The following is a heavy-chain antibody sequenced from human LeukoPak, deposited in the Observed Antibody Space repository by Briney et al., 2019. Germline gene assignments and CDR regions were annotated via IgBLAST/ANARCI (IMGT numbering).Heavy chain of an antibody. V-gene: IGHV4-59*01. J-gene: IGHJ5*02. CDR1: FGSISSYY. D-gene: IGHD3-22*01. Sequence: SETLSLTSAAGFGSISSYYWSWIRQPPGKRLGWIGYIYYSGSTNYNPSLKSRVTISVDTSKNQFSLQLSSVTAADTAVYYCAREGDGYKRTNWSDPWGQGTLVTVSS. CDR3: AREGDGYKRTNWSDP. CDR2: IYYSGST.